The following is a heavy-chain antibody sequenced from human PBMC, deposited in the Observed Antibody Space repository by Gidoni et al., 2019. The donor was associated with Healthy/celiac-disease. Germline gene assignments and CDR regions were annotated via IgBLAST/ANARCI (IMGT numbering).Heavy chain of an antibody. CDR3: ARDQYLYYDILTPGYYYYYGMDV. CDR2: IYHSGST. V-gene: IGHV4-38-2*02. Sequence: QVQLQESGPGLVKPSETLSLTCTVSGYSISSGSYWGWIRQPPGKGLEWIGSIYHSGSTYYNPSLKSRVTISVDTSKNQFSLKLSSVTAADTAVYYCARDQYLYYDILTPGYYYYYGMDVWGQGTTVTVSS. CDR1: GYSISSGSY. D-gene: IGHD3-9*01. J-gene: IGHJ6*02.